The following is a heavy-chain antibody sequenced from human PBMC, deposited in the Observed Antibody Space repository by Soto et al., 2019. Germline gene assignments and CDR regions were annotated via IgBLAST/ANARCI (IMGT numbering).Heavy chain of an antibody. V-gene: IGHV1-18*04. CDR2: ISAYNGNT. J-gene: IGHJ4*02. CDR3: AKGLSPSYIDTLTGPDY. CDR1: GYTFTNYG. D-gene: IGHD3-9*01. Sequence: GASVKVSCKASGYTFTNYGISWVRQAPGQGLEWMGWISAYNGNTNYAQKLQGRVTMTTDTSTSTAYMELRSLRSDDTAVYYCAKGLSPSYIDTLTGPDYWGQGTRVTVSS.